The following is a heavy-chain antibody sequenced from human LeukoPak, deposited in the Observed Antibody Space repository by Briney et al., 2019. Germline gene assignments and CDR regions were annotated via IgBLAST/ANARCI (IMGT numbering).Heavy chain of an antibody. CDR3: AKGSGYCSSTSCLRIDY. CDR2: INQDGSEK. CDR1: GFTFTYYW. D-gene: IGHD2-2*01. Sequence: PGGSLRLSCATSGFTFTYYWMNWIRQAPGKGLEWVANINQDGSEKYYVDSVKGRFTISRDYAKKSLYLQMNSLRAEDTAVYYCAKGSGYCSSTSCLRIDYWGQGTLVTVSS. V-gene: IGHV3-7*03. J-gene: IGHJ4*02.